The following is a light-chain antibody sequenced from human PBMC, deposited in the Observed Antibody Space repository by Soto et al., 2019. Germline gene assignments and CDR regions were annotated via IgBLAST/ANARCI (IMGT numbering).Light chain of an antibody. J-gene: IGLJ3*02. CDR3: AAWDDSLVGV. CDR1: SSNIGSNA. CDR2: SDN. V-gene: IGLV1-44*01. Sequence: QSVLTQPPSASGTPGQRVIISCSGRSSNIGSNAVNWYQQFPGTAPKLLIYSDNRRPSGVPDRFSGSKSGTSASLAISGLKSEDEAAYYCAAWDDSLVGVFGGGTKVTVL.